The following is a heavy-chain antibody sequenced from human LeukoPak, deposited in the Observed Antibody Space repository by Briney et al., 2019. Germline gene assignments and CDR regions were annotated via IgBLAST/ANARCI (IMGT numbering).Heavy chain of an antibody. D-gene: IGHD2/OR15-2a*01. J-gene: IGHJ4*02. CDR2: INHSGST. CDR1: GGSFSGYY. Sequence: SETLSLTCAVYGGSFSGYYWSWIRQPPGKGLEWIGEINHSGSTNYNPSLKSRVTIPVDTSKNQSSLKLSSVTAADTAVYYCARGVLFDYWGQGTLVTVSS. V-gene: IGHV4-34*01. CDR3: ARGVLFDY.